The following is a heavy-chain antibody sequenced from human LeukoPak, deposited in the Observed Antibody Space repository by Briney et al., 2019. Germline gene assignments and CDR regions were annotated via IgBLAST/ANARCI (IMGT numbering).Heavy chain of an antibody. CDR1: GFTFSSYE. V-gene: IGHV3-48*03. D-gene: IGHD4-23*01. J-gene: IGHJ4*02. Sequence: GGSLRLPCAGSGFTFSSYEMSWVRQAPGKGLEWVSYISNTGSVTYYADSVKGRFTISRDNARNSLFLQMNSLRAEGTGVYYCTVVPMGWGQGTLVTVSS. CDR3: TVVPMG. CDR2: ISNTGSVT.